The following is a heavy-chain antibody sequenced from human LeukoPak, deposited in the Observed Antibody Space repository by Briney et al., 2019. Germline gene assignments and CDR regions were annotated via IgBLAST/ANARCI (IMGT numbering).Heavy chain of an antibody. CDR2: IWYDGSKT. CDR3: ARDDCSTTPCYAY. J-gene: IGHJ4*02. D-gene: IGHD2-2*01. Sequence: GGSLRLSCAASGFTVSSIHMVWVRQAPGKGLEWVAAIWYDGSKTSYTDSVKGRFTVSRDISKNTVYLQMNGLKAEDTAVYYCARDDCSTTPCYAYWGQGTLVTVSS. CDR1: GFTVSSIH. V-gene: IGHV3-33*08.